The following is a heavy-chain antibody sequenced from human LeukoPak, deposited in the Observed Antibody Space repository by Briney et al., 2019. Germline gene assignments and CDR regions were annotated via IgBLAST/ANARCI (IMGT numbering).Heavy chain of an antibody. J-gene: IGHJ5*02. CDR3: ARVRQVSWLYNWFDP. CDR1: GYTFTGYY. V-gene: IGHV1-2*02. D-gene: IGHD6-13*01. CDR2: INPNSGGT. Sequence: GASVKVSCRASGYTFTGYYMHWVRQAPGQGLEWMGWINPNSGGTNYAQKFQGRVTMTRDTSISTAYMELSRLRSDDTAVYYCARVRQVSWLYNWFDPWGQGTLVTVSS.